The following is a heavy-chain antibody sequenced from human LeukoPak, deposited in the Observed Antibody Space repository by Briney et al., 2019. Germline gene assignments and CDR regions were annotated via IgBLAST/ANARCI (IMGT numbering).Heavy chain of an antibody. CDR1: GYTFTSYG. Sequence: GASVKVSCKASGYTFTSYGISWVRQAPGQGLEWMGWISGYNGNTNYAQNLRGRVIMTTDTSTSTAYMELGSLRSDDTAMYYCARRGGVGTYSAFDIWGQGTMVTVSS. J-gene: IGHJ3*02. CDR2: ISGYNGNT. V-gene: IGHV1-18*01. CDR3: ARRGGVGTYSAFDI. D-gene: IGHD2-8*02.